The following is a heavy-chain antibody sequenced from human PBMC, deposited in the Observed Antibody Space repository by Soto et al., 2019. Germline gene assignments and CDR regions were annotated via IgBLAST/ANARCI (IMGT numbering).Heavy chain of an antibody. J-gene: IGHJ5*02. CDR2: ISTYNGNT. Sequence: ASVKVSCKASVYTFTNYGISWVRQAPGQGLECMGWISTYNGNTKYAQKFQGRVTMTTDTSTSTAYMELRSLRSDDTAMYYCVTTPTAAGTTWFDPWGQGTLVTVSS. CDR3: VTTPTAAGTTWFDP. D-gene: IGHD6-13*01. CDR1: VYTFTNYG. V-gene: IGHV1-18*04.